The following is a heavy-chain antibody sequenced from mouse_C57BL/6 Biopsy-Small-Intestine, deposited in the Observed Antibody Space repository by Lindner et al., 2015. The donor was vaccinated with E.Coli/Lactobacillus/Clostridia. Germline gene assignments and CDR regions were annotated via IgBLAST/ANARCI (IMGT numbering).Heavy chain of an antibody. J-gene: IGHJ4*01. V-gene: IGHV1-72*04. Sequence: SVKVSCKASGYTFSDYYLHWVRQARGRGLEWMGWIRPKSGDTNYAQKFQGRVTITRDTSIGTAYMELSSLTTDDTAVYYCARRRYASAPFDFWGQGTLVTVSS. CDR1: GYTFSDYY. CDR3: ARRRYASAPFDF. D-gene: IGHD6-1*01. CDR2: IRPKSGDT.